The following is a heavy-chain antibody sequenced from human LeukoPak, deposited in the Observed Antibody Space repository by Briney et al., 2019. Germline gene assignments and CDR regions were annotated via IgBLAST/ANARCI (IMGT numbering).Heavy chain of an antibody. V-gene: IGHV1-69*05. Sequence: SVKVSCKASGGTFSSYAISWVRQAPGQGLEWMGRIIPIFGTANYAQKFQGRVTITTDESTSTAYMELSSLRSEDTAVYYCASEDHETYYYDSSGYWWYYWGQGTLVTVSS. D-gene: IGHD3-22*01. CDR1: GGTFSSYA. CDR2: IIPIFGTA. CDR3: ASEDHETYYYDSSGYWWYY. J-gene: IGHJ4*02.